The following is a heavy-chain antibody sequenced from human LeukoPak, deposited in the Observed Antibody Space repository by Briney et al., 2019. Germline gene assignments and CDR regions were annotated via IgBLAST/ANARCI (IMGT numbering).Heavy chain of an antibody. CDR2: ISYDGSNK. CDR3: ARDGGYSYGKFDY. J-gene: IGHJ4*02. V-gene: IGHV3-30*03. Sequence: GRSLRLSCAASGFTFSSYGIHWVRQAQGKGLEWVAVISYDGSNKKYADSVKGRFTISRDNSKNTLYLQMNSLRAEDTAVYYCARDGGYSYGKFDYWGQGTLVTVSS. D-gene: IGHD5-18*01. CDR1: GFTFSSYG.